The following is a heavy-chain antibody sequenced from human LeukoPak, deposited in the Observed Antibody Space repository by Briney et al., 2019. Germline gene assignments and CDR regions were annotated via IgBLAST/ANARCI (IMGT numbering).Heavy chain of an antibody. CDR2: ISSSSSCI. CDR1: GFTFSIYS. D-gene: IGHD4-17*01. V-gene: IGHV3-21*01. Sequence: PGGSLRLSCAASGFTFSIYSMNWVRQAPGKGLEWVSSISSSSSCIYYADSVKGRFTISRDNAKNSLYLQMNSLRAEDTAVYYCARDPWAVTSYFDHWGQGSLVTVSS. J-gene: IGHJ4*02. CDR3: ARDPWAVTSYFDH.